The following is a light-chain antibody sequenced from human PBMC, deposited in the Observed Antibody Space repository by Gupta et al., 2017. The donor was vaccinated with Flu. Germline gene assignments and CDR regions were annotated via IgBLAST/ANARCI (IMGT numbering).Light chain of an antibody. J-gene: IGKJ4*01. CDR1: QVFSSW. V-gene: IGKV1-12*01. CDR2: AAY. Sequence: PSSVSASVGDRVTITCRASQVFSSWLAWYQQKPGKAPKLLIYAAYGLQSGVPSRFSGSESGTNFTLTISSLQPEDFATYYCQQANSFPLTFGGGTKVEIK. CDR3: QQANSFPLT.